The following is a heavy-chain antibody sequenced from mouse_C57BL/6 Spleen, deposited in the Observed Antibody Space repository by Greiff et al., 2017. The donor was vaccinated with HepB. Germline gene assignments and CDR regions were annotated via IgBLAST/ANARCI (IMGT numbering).Heavy chain of an antibody. V-gene: IGHV5-17*01. Sequence: DVMLVESGGGLVKPGGSLKLSCAASGFTFSDYGMHWVRQAPEKGLEWVAYISSGSSTIYYADTVKGRFTISRDNAKNTLFLQMTSLRSEDTAMYYCGGGYYFDYWGQGTTLTVSS. CDR2: ISSGSSTI. CDR1: GFTFSDYG. CDR3: GGGYYFDY. J-gene: IGHJ2*01.